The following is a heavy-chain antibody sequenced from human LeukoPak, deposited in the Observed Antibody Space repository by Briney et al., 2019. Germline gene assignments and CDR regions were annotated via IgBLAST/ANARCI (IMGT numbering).Heavy chain of an antibody. CDR2: IDHRGDT. CDR1: GGSFSRYY. CDR3: ARGATMSEPGYFDF. V-gene: IGHV4-34*01. Sequence: PSETLSLTCAGYGGSFSRYYWSWIRQSPGKGLEWIAEIDHRGDTNYNLSGKSRVTISVDTSKNQFSLKVRSLTAADTAVYYCARGATMSEPGYFDFWGQGTLVTV. J-gene: IGHJ4*03. D-gene: IGHD3-3*01.